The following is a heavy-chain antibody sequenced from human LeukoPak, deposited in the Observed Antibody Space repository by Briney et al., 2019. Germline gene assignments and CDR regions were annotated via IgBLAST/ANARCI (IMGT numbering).Heavy chain of an antibody. J-gene: IGHJ4*02. V-gene: IGHV4-4*07. D-gene: IGHD3-16*02. CDR2: IYTSGST. CDR3: ARMGLNPLGYPTYFDY. Sequence: SETLSLTCTVSGDSISSYCWSWIRQPAGKGLEWIGRIYTSGSTNYNPSLKSRVTMSVDTSKNQFSLKLSSVTAADTAVYYCARMGLNPLGYPTYFDYWGQGTLVTVSS. CDR1: GDSISSYC.